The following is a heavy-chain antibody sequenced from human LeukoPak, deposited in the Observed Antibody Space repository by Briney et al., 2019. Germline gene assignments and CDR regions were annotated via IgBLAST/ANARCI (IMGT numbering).Heavy chain of an antibody. J-gene: IGHJ4*02. CDR3: AKDIVGATHDY. V-gene: IGHV3-53*01. Sequence: GGSLRLSCAASGFTVSSNYMSWVRQAPGKGLEWVSVIYSGGSTYYADSVKGRFTISRDNSKNTLYLQMNSLRAEDTAVYYCAKDIVGATHDYWGQGTLVTVSS. CDR2: IYSGGST. D-gene: IGHD1-26*01. CDR1: GFTVSSNY.